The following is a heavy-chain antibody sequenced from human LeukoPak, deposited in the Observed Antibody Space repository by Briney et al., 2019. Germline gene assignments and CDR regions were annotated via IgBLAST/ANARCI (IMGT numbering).Heavy chain of an antibody. J-gene: IGHJ6*04. CDR3: ARGTASTFYGSGSYLYGLDV. D-gene: IGHD3-10*01. Sequence: GGSLRLSCAASGFTFSSYEMNWVRQAPGKGLEWVSYISSSGSTIYYADSVKGRFTISRDNAKNSLYLQMNSLRAEDTAVYYCARGTASTFYGSGSYLYGLDVWGKGTTVTVSS. CDR1: GFTFSSYE. V-gene: IGHV3-48*03. CDR2: ISSSGSTI.